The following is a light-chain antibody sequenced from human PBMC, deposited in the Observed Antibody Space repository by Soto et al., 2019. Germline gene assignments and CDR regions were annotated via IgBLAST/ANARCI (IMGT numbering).Light chain of an antibody. CDR3: QQSNNWPKT. CDR2: DAS. CDR1: QSVNSN. V-gene: IGKV3-15*01. Sequence: EIVMTQSPATLSVSPGETATLSCRASQSVNSNLAWYQQKPGQAPRLLISDASTRAAGLPARFSGSGSGTEFTLTICSLQSEDFAVYFCQQSNNWPKTFGQGTKVEIK. J-gene: IGKJ1*01.